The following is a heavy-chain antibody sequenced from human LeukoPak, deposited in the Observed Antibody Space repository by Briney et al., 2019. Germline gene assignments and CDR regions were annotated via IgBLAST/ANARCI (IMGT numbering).Heavy chain of an antibody. Sequence: ASVKVSCKASGYTFTSYYMHWVRQAPGQGLEWMGIIKHSGGSTTYAQKFQGRLTMTRDTSTGTVNMELSSLTSEDTAVYYCARDFSWSVDYWGQGALVTVSS. D-gene: IGHD6-13*01. J-gene: IGHJ4*02. CDR3: ARDFSWSVDY. CDR2: IKHSGGST. V-gene: IGHV1-46*01. CDR1: GYTFTSYY.